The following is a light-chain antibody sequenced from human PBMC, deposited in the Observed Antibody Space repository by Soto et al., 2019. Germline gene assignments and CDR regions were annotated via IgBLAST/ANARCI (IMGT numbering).Light chain of an antibody. CDR3: RSYDSSLSGSV. CDR2: GNS. J-gene: IGLJ3*02. CDR1: SSNIGAGYD. Sequence: QAVVTQPPSVSGAPGQRVTISCTGSSSNIGAGYDVHWYQQLPGTAPKLLIYGNSNRPSGVPDRFSGSKSGTSASLAITGLQAEDEAAYYCRSYDSSLSGSVFGGGTKLTVL. V-gene: IGLV1-40*01.